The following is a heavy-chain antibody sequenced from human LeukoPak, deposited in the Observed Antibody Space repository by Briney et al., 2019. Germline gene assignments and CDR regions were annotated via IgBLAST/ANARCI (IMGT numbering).Heavy chain of an antibody. CDR3: ARVGIAAAKGYFDY. CDR1: GGTFSSYA. CDR2: IIPIFGTA. V-gene: IGHV1-69*01. Sequence: SSVKVSCKASGGTFSSYAISWVRQAPGQGLEWMGGIIPIFGTANYAQMFQGRVTITADESTSTAYMELSSLRSEDTAVYYCARVGIAAAKGYFDYWGQGTLVTVSS. D-gene: IGHD6-13*01. J-gene: IGHJ4*02.